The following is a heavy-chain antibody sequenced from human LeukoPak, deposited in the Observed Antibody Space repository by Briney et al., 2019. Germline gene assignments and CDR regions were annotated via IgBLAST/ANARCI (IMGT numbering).Heavy chain of an antibody. D-gene: IGHD5-18*01. CDR1: GYTFTNYF. CDR3: ARGYSYGLY. CDR2: INPSGGST. J-gene: IGHJ4*02. Sequence: GASVTVSFKASGYTFTNYFIHWVRQAPGQGLEWMGIINPSGGSTSYAQNFQGRVTVTRDTSTSTVYMELNSLRSEDTAMYYCARGYSYGLYWGQGTLVTVSS. V-gene: IGHV1-46*01.